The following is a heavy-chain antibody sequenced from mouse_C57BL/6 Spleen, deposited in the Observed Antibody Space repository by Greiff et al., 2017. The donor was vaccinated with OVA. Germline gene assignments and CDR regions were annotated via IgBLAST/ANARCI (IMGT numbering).Heavy chain of an antibody. CDR2: ISYDGSN. J-gene: IGHJ2*01. CDR3: ARGDWDEKGFDY. V-gene: IGHV3-6*01. D-gene: IGHD4-1*01. CDR1: GYSITSGYY. Sequence: VQLVESGPGLVKPSQSLSLTCSVTGYSITSGYYWNWIRQFPGNKLEWMGYISYDGSNNYNPSLKNRISITRDTSKNQFFLKLNSVTTEDTATYYCARGDWDEKGFDYWGQGTTLTVSS.